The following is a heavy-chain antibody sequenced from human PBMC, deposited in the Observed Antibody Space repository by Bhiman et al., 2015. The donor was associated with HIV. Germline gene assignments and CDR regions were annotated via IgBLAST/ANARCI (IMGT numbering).Heavy chain of an antibody. CDR2: ISYDGSNK. Sequence: QVQLVESGGGVVQPGRSLRLSCAASGFTFSSYAMHWVRQAPGKGLEWVAVISYDGSNKYYADSVKGRFTISRDNSKNTLYLQMNSLRAEDTAVYYCARGSCSGGSCFDYWGQGTLVTVSS. D-gene: IGHD2-15*01. CDR1: GFTFSSYA. V-gene: IGHV3-30-3*01. J-gene: IGHJ4*02. CDR3: ARGSCSGGSCFDY.